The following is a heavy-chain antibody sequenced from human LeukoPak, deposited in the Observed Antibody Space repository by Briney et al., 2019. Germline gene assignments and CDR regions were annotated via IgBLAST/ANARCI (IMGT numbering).Heavy chain of an antibody. CDR1: GFTISSYA. Sequence: GGSLRLSCAASGFTISSYAMSWVRQAPRKGPERVSAISGSGGSTYYADSAKGRFTISRDNSKNTLYLPMNSLRAEDTALYYCAKDVRFGPSFDYWGQGTPVTVSS. D-gene: IGHD3-10*01. CDR2: ISGSGGST. J-gene: IGHJ4*02. V-gene: IGHV3-23*01. CDR3: AKDVRFGPSFDY.